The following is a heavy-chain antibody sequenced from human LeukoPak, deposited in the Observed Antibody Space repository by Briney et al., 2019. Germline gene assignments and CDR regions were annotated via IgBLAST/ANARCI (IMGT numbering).Heavy chain of an antibody. D-gene: IGHD3-22*01. V-gene: IGHV4-61*08. CDR1: GGSISSGGYS. CDR3: ARGYRDSSGYYYEDY. Sequence: SQTLSLTCAVSGGSISSGGYSWSWIRQPPGKGLEWIGYIYYSGSTNYNPSLKSRVTISVDTSKNQFSLKLSSVTAADTAVYYCARGYRDSSGYYYEDYWGQGTLVTVSS. J-gene: IGHJ4*02. CDR2: IYYSGST.